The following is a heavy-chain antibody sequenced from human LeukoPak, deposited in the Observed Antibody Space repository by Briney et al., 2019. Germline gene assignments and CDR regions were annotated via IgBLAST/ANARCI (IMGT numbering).Heavy chain of an antibody. Sequence: PGGSLRPSRAPSAFTFSSHSMNWVRQAPGNGLEWVSSISSSSSYIYYADSVKGRFTISRDNAKNSLYLQMNSLRAEDTAVYYCARVDYESDAFDIWGQGTMVTVSS. V-gene: IGHV3-21*01. D-gene: IGHD4-17*01. CDR1: AFTFSSHS. CDR3: ARVDYESDAFDI. CDR2: ISSSSSYI. J-gene: IGHJ3*02.